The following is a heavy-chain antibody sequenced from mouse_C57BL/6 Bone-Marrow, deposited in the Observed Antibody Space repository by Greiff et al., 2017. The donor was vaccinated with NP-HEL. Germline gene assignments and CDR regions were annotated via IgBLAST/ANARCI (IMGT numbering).Heavy chain of an antibody. J-gene: IGHJ2*01. CDR2: FDPSDSYT. Sequence: VQLQQPGAELVMPGASVKLSCKASGYIFTSYCMHWVKQRSGQGLEWIGEFDPSDSYTNYNQKFKGKSTLTVDQSSSTTYMQLSSLTSEDSAVYYCAKLGVDYWGQGTTLTVSS. V-gene: IGHV1-69*01. D-gene: IGHD4-1*01. CDR3: AKLGVDY. CDR1: GYIFTSYC.